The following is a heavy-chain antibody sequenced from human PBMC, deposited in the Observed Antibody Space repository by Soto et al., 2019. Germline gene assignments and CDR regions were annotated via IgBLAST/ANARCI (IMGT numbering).Heavy chain of an antibody. V-gene: IGHV1-8*01. J-gene: IGHJ6*02. CDR1: GYTFTSYD. CDR2: MNPNSGNT. D-gene: IGHD6-13*01. CDR3: AKDHHPLVRSPEADYSSSWYGLRYYYGMDV. Sequence: SVQVSCKASGYTFTSYDINWVRQATGQGLEWMGWMNPNSGNTGYAQKFQGRVTMTRNTSISTAYMELSSLRSEDTAVYYCAKDHHPLVRSPEADYSSSWYGLRYYYGMDVWGQGTTVTVSS.